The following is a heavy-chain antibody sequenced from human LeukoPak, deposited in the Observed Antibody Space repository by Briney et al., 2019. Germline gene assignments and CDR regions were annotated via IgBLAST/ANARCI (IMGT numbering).Heavy chain of an antibody. CDR1: GFTLSRYW. J-gene: IGHJ4*02. CDR2: IKHDGSEK. D-gene: IGHD3-10*01. CDR3: ARDRDYYNYFEY. Sequence: GGSLRLSCAASGFTLSRYWMSWVRQAPGKGLEWVANIKHDGSEKYYVDSVKGRFTISRDNTKNSLYLQMNSLRGEDTAVYYCARDRDYYNYFEYWGQGTLVTVSS. V-gene: IGHV3-7*04.